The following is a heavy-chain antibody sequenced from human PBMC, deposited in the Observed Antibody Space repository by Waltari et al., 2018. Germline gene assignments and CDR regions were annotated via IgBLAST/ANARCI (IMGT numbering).Heavy chain of an antibody. D-gene: IGHD2-15*01. V-gene: IGHV3-23*01. J-gene: IGHJ4*02. CDR2: ISGSDGST. CDR3: AKDDVGYCSGGSCTFDY. CDR1: GFTFSSYA. Sequence: EVQLLESGGGLVQPGGSLRLSCAASGFTFSSYAMSWVRQAPGKGLEWVSAISGSDGSTNYADSVKGRFTISRDNAKDTLYLQMNSLRDEDTAVDYCAKDDVGYCSGGSCTFDYWGQGTLVTVSS.